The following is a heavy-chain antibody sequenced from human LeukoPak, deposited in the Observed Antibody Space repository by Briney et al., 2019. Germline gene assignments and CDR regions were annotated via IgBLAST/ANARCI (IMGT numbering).Heavy chain of an antibody. V-gene: IGHV1-18*01. CDR3: ARGDYGDYSYGMDV. CDR2: ISAYNGNT. J-gene: IGHJ6*02. D-gene: IGHD4-17*01. CDR1: GYTFTSYG. Sequence: ASVTVSCKASGYTFTSYGIGWVRQAPGQGREWMGWISAYNGNTKYAQKLQGRVTMTTDTPTSTAYMELRSLRSDDTAVYYCARGDYGDYSYGMDVWGQGTTVTVSS.